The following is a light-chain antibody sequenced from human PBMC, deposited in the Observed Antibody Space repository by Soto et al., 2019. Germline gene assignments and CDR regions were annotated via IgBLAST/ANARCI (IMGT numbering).Light chain of an antibody. V-gene: IGLV2-8*01. CDR3: SSYSGTNDHYV. Sequence: QSVLTQPPSASGSFGQSVTISCTGTSSDVGGYNYVSWYQQHPGKAPKLMVYEVSERPSGVPDRFSGSKSGNTASLTVSGLQADDEADYSCSSYSGTNDHYVFGTGTKVTVL. CDR1: SSDVGGYNY. J-gene: IGLJ1*01. CDR2: EVS.